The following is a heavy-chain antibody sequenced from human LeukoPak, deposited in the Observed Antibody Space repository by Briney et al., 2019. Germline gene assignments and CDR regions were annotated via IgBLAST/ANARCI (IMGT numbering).Heavy chain of an antibody. CDR3: AIVRRPAAYYYGMDV. V-gene: IGHV3-23*01. Sequence: GGSLRLSCAASGFTFSSYAMSWVRQAPGKGLEWVSAISGSGGSTYYADSVKGRFTISRDNSKNTLYLQMNSLRAEDTAVYYCAIVRRPAAYYYGMDVWGQGTTVTVSS. CDR2: ISGSGGST. J-gene: IGHJ6*02. CDR1: GFTFSSYA. D-gene: IGHD2-2*01.